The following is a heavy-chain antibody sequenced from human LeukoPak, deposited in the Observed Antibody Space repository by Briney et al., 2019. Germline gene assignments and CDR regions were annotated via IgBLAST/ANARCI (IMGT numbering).Heavy chain of an antibody. D-gene: IGHD6-13*01. J-gene: IGHJ4*02. Sequence: SETLSLTCTVSGGSISSYYWSWIRQPAGKGLEWIGYIYYSGTTNYNPSLKSRVTISLDTSKNQFSLRLRFVTAADTAVYYCAREEVGAAADIDYWGQGTLVTVSS. CDR1: GGSISSYY. CDR3: AREEVGAAADIDY. CDR2: IYYSGTT. V-gene: IGHV4-59*12.